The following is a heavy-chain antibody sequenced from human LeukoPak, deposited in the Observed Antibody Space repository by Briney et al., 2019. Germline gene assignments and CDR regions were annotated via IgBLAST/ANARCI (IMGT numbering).Heavy chain of an antibody. CDR3: ARTRGYSYGTYFDY. J-gene: IGHJ4*01. CDR1: GFTFSSYW. CDR2: IKQDGSEK. V-gene: IGHV3-7*01. Sequence: GGSLRLSCAASGFTFSSYWMSWVRQAPGKGLEWVANIKQDGSEKYYVDSVKGRFTISRDNAKNSLYLQMNSLRAEDTAVYYCARTRGYSYGTYFDYWGQEPWSPSPQ. D-gene: IGHD5-18*01.